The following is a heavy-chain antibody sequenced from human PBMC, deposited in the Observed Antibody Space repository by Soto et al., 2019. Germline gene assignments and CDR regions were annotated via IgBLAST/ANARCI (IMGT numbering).Heavy chain of an antibody. CDR3: ARPNTPYYGGNSGAFDI. J-gene: IGHJ3*02. CDR1: GFTFSDYY. V-gene: IGHV3-11*06. Sequence: QVQLVESGGGLVKPGGSLRLSCAASGFTFSDYYMSWIRQAPGQGLEWVSYISHDSDYKSYADSVRGRFSISRDNAQKSLYLQINSLRAEDTALYDCARPNTPYYGGNSGAFDIWGQGTMVTVSS. D-gene: IGHD4-17*01. CDR2: ISHDSDYK.